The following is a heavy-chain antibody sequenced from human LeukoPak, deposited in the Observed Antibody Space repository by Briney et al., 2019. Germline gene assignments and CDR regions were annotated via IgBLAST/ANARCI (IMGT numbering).Heavy chain of an antibody. CDR3: ARGSGSGYYVYYYYYMDV. J-gene: IGHJ6*03. CDR2: ISAYNGNT. CDR1: GYTFTSYG. V-gene: IGHV1-18*01. Sequence: ASVKVSCKASGYTFTSYGISWVRQAPGQGLEWMGWISAYNGNTNYAQKLQGRVTMTTDTSTSTAYMELRSLRSDDTAVYYCARGSGSGYYVYYYYYMDVWGKGITVTVSS. D-gene: IGHD3-3*01.